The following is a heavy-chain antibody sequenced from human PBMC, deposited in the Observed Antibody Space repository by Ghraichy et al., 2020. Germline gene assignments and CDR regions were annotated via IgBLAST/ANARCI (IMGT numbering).Heavy chain of an antibody. CDR1: GFTVSSNY. Sequence: GESLNISCAASGFTVSSNYMSWVRQAPGKGLEWVSVIYSGGGTYYADSVKGRFTISRDNSKNTLYLQMNSLRAEDTAVYYCAGLSLRSTVTTGYYGMDVWGQGTTVTVSS. V-gene: IGHV3-66*04. CDR3: AGLSLRSTVTTGYYGMDV. J-gene: IGHJ6*02. CDR2: IYSGGGT. D-gene: IGHD4-17*01.